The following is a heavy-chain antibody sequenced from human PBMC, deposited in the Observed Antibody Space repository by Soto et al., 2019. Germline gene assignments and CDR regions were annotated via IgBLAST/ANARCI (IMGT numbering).Heavy chain of an antibody. D-gene: IGHD1-26*01. V-gene: IGHV4-30-4*01. CDR3: ARQRPTDGRWEFANYYGMDV. J-gene: IGHJ6*02. CDR1: GGSISSGDYY. Sequence: SETLSLTCTVSGGSISSGDYYWNWIRQPPGKGLEWIGYIIYSGSAYYNPSLMSRVTMSVDTSKNQFSLKLSSVTAADTAVYYCARQRPTDGRWEFANYYGMDVWGQGTPVTVSS. CDR2: IIYSGSA.